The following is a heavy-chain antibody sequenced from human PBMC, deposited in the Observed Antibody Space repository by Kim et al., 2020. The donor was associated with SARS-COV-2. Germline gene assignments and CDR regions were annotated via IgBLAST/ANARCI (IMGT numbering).Heavy chain of an antibody. D-gene: IGHD3-10*02. CDR1: GFTVSRNY. Sequence: GGSLRLSCAASGFTVSRNYMSWVRQAPGKGLEWVSVFYGSSTTYYSDSVKGRFTTSRDNSKNTLYLQMNSLRAEDTAVYYCATSPPPNYVYFDHWGQGTL. V-gene: IGHV3-53*01. CDR3: ATSPPPNYVYFDH. CDR2: FYGSSTT. J-gene: IGHJ4*02.